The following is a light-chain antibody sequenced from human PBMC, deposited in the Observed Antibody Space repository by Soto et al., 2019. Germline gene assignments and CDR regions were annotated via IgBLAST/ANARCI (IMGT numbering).Light chain of an antibody. CDR3: EQYNNWPPIT. CDR1: QSVSSY. Sequence: ERVLTQSPSTLSFSPGKRATLSCRASQSVSSYLAWYQQKPGQAPRLLIYGASTRATGIPARFSGSGSGTDFTLTISSLQSADFAVYYCEQYNNWPPITFGQGTRLEIK. CDR2: GAS. V-gene: IGKV3-15*01. J-gene: IGKJ5*01.